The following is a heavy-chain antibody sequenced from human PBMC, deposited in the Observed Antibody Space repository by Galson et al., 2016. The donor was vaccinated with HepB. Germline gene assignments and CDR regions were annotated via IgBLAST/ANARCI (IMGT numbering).Heavy chain of an antibody. V-gene: IGHV1-69*13. CDR1: GGSFSSEA. CDR3: ARPLTLVRGVLITAYGLDV. Sequence: SVKVSCKASGGSFSSEAISWVRQGPGQGLEWMGGIIPMFGTADYAQKFQGRVTITADESTTTASMELSSLRSEDTAVYYCARPLTLVRGVLITAYGLDVLGQGTTVTVSS. CDR2: IIPMFGTA. J-gene: IGHJ6*02. D-gene: IGHD3-10*01.